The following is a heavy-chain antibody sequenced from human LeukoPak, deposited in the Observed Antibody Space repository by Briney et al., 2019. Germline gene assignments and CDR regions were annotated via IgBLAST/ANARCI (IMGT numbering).Heavy chain of an antibody. V-gene: IGHV1-3*01. D-gene: IGHD6-13*01. CDR2: INAGNGNT. J-gene: IGHJ4*02. Sequence: AASVKVSCRASGYTFTSYAMHWVRQAPGQRLEWMGWINAGNGNTKYSQKFQGRVTITRDTSASTAYMELSSLRSEDTAVYYCAGGQQLDLYYFDYWGQGTLVTVSS. CDR3: AGGQQLDLYYFDY. CDR1: GYTFTSYA.